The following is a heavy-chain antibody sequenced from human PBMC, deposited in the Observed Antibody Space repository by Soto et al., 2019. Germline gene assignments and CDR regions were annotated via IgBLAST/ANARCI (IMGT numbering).Heavy chain of an antibody. Sequence: QVQLEQSGAEVKKPGASVKVSCKASGYTFTGYYMHWVRQAHGQGLEWMGWINPNSGGTNYAQKFQGWVTMTRDTSLSTAYMVLSRLRSDDTAVYYCARGEGGPRWGSIDYWGQGTLVTVSS. V-gene: IGHV1-2*04. CDR2: INPNSGGT. D-gene: IGHD2-21*01. J-gene: IGHJ4*02. CDR3: ARGEGGPRWGSIDY. CDR1: GYTFTGYY.